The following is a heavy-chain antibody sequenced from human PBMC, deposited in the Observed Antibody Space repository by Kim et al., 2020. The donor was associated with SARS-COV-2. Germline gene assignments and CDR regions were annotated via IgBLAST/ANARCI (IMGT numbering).Heavy chain of an antibody. Sequence: DYPAPVKGRFTISRDDSKNTLYLQMNSLKTEDTAVYYCTTLDSYDIPVGYWGQGTLVTVSS. CDR3: TTLDSYDIPVGY. D-gene: IGHD3-9*01. J-gene: IGHJ4*02. V-gene: IGHV3-15*01.